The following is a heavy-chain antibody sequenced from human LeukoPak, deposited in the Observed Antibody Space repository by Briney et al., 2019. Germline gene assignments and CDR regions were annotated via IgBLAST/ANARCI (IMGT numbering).Heavy chain of an antibody. CDR2: IRYDGSNK. J-gene: IGHJ5*02. CDR1: GFTFSSYG. D-gene: IGHD5-18*01. V-gene: IGHV3-33*01. Sequence: PGRPLRLSCAASGFTFSSYGMHWRHQPPGKGLWGVAVIRYDGSNKYYADSVKGRFTISRDNSKNTLYLQMNSLRAEDTAVYYCARGGYSYGNNWFDPWGQGTLVTVSS. CDR3: ARGGYSYGNNWFDP.